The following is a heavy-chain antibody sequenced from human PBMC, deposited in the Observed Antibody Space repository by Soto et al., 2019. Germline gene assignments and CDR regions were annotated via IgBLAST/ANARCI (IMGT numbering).Heavy chain of an antibody. CDR1: GFSFSSYA. D-gene: IGHD5-12*01. CDR3: ATGSIEYSDAVEH. J-gene: IGHJ1*01. Sequence: EVQLLESGGDLVQPGGSLRLACAASGFSFSSYAMVWVRQAPGKGLEWVSVISARGGSSYFAAAVKGRFTISRDNSKNVLSLELNSVRAEDAGTYFCATGSIEYSDAVEHRGQGTLVLVSA. CDR2: ISARGGSS. V-gene: IGHV3-23*01.